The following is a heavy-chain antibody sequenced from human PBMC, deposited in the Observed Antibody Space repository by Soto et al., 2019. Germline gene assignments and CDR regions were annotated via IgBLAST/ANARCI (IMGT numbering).Heavy chain of an antibody. J-gene: IGHJ3*02. D-gene: IGHD2-2*01. V-gene: IGHV4-59*01. CDR3: ASDRVGFDAFDI. Sequence: SETLSLTCTVSGVSISRYYWSWIRQSPGKGLQWIGYISYSGSTNYSPSLRSRITISLDTSRNQFSLKLSSVTAADTAVYYCASDRVGFDAFDIWGQGTMVTVSS. CDR2: ISYSGST. CDR1: GVSISRYY.